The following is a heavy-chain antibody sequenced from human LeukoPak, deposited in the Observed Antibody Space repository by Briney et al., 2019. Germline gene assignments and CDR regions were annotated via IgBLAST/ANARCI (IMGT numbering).Heavy chain of an antibody. D-gene: IGHD3-16*01. Sequence: GGSLRLSCAASGFTVSSNYMSWVRQAPGKGLEWVSVIYSGGSTYYADSVKGRFTISRDNSKNTLYLQVNSLRAEDTAVYYCARPRKLGKYYFDYWGQGTLVTVSS. CDR2: IYSGGST. CDR1: GFTVSSNY. V-gene: IGHV3-53*01. CDR3: ARPRKLGKYYFDY. J-gene: IGHJ4*02.